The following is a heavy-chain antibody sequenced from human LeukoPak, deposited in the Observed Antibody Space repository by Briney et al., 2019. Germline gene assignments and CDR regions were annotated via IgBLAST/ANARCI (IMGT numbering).Heavy chain of an antibody. V-gene: IGHV4-59*01. CDR1: GGSFSSYY. Sequence: SETLSLTCTVSGGSFSSYYWSWIRQPPGKGLEWIGNIFYSGSTNYTPSLKSRVTISVDRSKNQFSLKVSSVTAADTAVYYCARVARGRIVGATYAVLDYWGQGTLVTVSS. J-gene: IGHJ4*02. D-gene: IGHD1-26*01. CDR3: ARVARGRIVGATYAVLDY. CDR2: IFYSGST.